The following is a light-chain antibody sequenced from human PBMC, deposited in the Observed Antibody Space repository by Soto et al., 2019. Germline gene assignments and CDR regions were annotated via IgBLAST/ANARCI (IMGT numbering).Light chain of an antibody. CDR1: SSDVGAYNY. Sequence: QSALTQPASVSGSPGQSITISCTGTSSDVGAYNYVSWYQQRPGKAPKLVIYEVTNRPSGVSNRFSASKSGNTASLTVSGLQAEDEADYYCISYTTSRTLVFGGGPKLTVL. CDR3: ISYTTSRTLV. CDR2: EVT. V-gene: IGLV2-14*01. J-gene: IGLJ2*01.